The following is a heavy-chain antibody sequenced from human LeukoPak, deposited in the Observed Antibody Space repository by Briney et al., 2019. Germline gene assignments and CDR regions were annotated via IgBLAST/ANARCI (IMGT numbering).Heavy chain of an antibody. CDR2: TWYDGSNK. D-gene: IGHD2-15*01. CDR1: GFTFSSYG. Sequence: PGWSLRLSCAASGFTFSSYGMHWVRQAPGKGLEWVALTWYDGSNKSYGDSVKGRFTISRDNSKNTLYLQMSSLRAEDTAVYYCARDQSLLYFDYWGQGTLVTVSS. V-gene: IGHV3-33*01. CDR3: ARDQSLLYFDY. J-gene: IGHJ4*02.